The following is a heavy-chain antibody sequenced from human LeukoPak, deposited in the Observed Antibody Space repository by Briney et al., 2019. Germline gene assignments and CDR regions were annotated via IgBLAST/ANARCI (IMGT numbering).Heavy chain of an antibody. Sequence: GESLKISCKGSGYSFTNYWIGWVRQMPGKGLEWMGIIYPGDSDTRYSPSFQGQVTISADKSISTAYLQWSSLKASDTAMYYCARRSHYDFWSGYLGDGWFDPWGQGTLVTVSS. J-gene: IGHJ5*02. CDR3: ARRSHYDFWSGYLGDGWFDP. CDR1: GYSFTNYW. CDR2: IYPGDSDT. D-gene: IGHD3-3*01. V-gene: IGHV5-51*01.